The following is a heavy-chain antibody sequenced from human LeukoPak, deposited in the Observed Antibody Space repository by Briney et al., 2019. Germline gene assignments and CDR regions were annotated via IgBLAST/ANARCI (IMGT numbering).Heavy chain of an antibody. CDR3: ARGRVVVVAATPTKQYNWFDP. V-gene: IGHV3-74*01. J-gene: IGHJ5*02. CDR2: INSDGSST. D-gene: IGHD2-15*01. CDR1: GFTFSSYW. Sequence: GGSLRLSCAASGFTFSSYWMHWVRQAPGKGLVWVSRINSDGSSTSYADSVKGRFTISRDNAKNTLYLQMNSLRAEDTAVYYCARGRVVVVAATPTKQYNWFDPWGQGNLVTVSS.